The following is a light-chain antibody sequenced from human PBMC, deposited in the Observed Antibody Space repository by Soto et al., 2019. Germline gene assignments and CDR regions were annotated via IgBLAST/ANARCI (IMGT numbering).Light chain of an antibody. CDR1: SSDVGAYHY. CDR3: SSFASSNTWV. J-gene: IGLJ3*02. CDR2: AVT. Sequence: QSALTQPPSASGSPGQSVTISCTGTSSDVGAYHYVSWYQQHAGKAPKLVIYAVTKRPSGVPDRFAGSKAANTASLTVSGLQAEDEADYYCSSFASSNTWVFGGGTKVTVL. V-gene: IGLV2-8*01.